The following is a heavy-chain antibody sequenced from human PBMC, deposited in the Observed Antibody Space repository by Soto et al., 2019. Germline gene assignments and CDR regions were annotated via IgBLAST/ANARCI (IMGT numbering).Heavy chain of an antibody. D-gene: IGHD3-3*01. CDR3: AKSGLEDPTYYYYMDV. Sequence: GGSLRLSCAASGFTFSSYAMSWVRQAPGKGLEWVSAISGSGGSTYYADSVKGRFTISRDNSKNTLYLQMNSLRAEDTAVYYCAKSGLEDPTYYYYMDVWGKGTTVTVSS. J-gene: IGHJ6*03. CDR2: ISGSGGST. CDR1: GFTFSSYA. V-gene: IGHV3-23*01.